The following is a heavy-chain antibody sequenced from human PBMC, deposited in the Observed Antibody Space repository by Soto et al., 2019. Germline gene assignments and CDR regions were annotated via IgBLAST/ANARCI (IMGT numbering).Heavy chain of an antibody. Sequence: EVQLVESGGGLVKPGGSLRLSCAASGFTFSSYSMNWVRQAPGKGLEWVSSISSSSSYIYYADSVKGRFTISRDNAKNSLYLQMNSMRDEDTAVYYCARSGSTVTSDVDYWGQGTLVTVSS. CDR2: ISSSSSYI. D-gene: IGHD4-17*01. J-gene: IGHJ4*02. V-gene: IGHV3-21*01. CDR3: ARSGSTVTSDVDY. CDR1: GFTFSSYS.